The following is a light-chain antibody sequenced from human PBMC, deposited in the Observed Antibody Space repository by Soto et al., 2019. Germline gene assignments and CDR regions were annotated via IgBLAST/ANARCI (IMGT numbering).Light chain of an antibody. Sequence: DIQMTQSPSSLSASVEDRVIITCQSSQSISNHLNWYQQKPGKAPKLLIFAASSLQSGVPSRFSGSRSGPDFTLTISSLQPEDVATYYCQQSYSTPLTFGGGTKVDIK. CDR3: QQSYSTPLT. CDR2: AAS. V-gene: IGKV1-39*01. J-gene: IGKJ4*01. CDR1: QSISNH.